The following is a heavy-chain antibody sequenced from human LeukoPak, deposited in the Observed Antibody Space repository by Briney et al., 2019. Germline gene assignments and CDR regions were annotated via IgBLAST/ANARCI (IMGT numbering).Heavy chain of an antibody. CDR1: GGSISTSSYS. D-gene: IGHD3-10*01. J-gene: IGHJ4*02. CDR2: IYYSGST. V-gene: IGHV4-39*07. CDR3: ARDIYGSGTY. Sequence: SETLSLTCTVSGGSISTSSYSWGWIRQPPGKGLEWIGSIYYSGSTYYNPSLKSRVTISVDTSKNQFSLKLTSMTAADTAVYYCARDIYGSGTYWGQGTLVTVSS.